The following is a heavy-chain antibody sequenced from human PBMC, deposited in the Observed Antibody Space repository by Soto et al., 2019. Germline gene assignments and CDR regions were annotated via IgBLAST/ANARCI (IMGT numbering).Heavy chain of an antibody. Sequence: PGESLKISCKGSGYSFTSYWIGWVRQMPGKGLEWMGIIYPGDSDTRYSPSFQGQVTISADKSISTAYLQWSSLKASDTAMYYCAKGEGCSGGSCYSYYYYGMDVWGQGTTVTVSS. D-gene: IGHD2-15*01. CDR2: IYPGDSDT. CDR3: AKGEGCSGGSCYSYYYYGMDV. V-gene: IGHV5-51*01. CDR1: GYSFTSYW. J-gene: IGHJ6*02.